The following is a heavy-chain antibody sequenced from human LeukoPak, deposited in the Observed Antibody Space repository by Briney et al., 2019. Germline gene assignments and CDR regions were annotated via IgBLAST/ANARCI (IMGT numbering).Heavy chain of an antibody. Sequence: PGGSLRLSCAASGFTFSSYAMASVRQAPGKQLECVAVITGGGTNTYHADSVKGRFTISRDNSKNTLSLQMNSLRVEDTAKYYCAKGTLESCSGSRCYPFDYWGQGTLVTVSS. CDR2: ITGGGTNT. J-gene: IGHJ4*02. CDR3: AKGTLESCSGSRCYPFDY. CDR1: GFTFSSYA. D-gene: IGHD2-15*01. V-gene: IGHV3-23*01.